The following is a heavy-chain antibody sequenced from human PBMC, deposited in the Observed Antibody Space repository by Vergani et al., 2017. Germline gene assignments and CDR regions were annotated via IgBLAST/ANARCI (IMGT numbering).Heavy chain of an antibody. J-gene: IGHJ4*02. V-gene: IGHV4-34*01. D-gene: IGHD1-26*01. CDR2: INHSGST. CDR1: GGSLSGYY. CDR3: ARDIEAGAVFDY. Sequence: QVQLQQWGAGLLKPSETLSLTCAVYGGSLSGYYWSWIRQPPGKGLEWIGEINHSGSTNYNPSLKSRVTISIDTSKNQFSLRLSSVTAADTAIYYCARDIEAGAVFDYWGQGSPVTVSS.